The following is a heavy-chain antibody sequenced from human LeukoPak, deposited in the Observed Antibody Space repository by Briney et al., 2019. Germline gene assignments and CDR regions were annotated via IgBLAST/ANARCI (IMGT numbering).Heavy chain of an antibody. J-gene: IGHJ4*02. CDR2: INPNSGGT. V-gene: IGHV1-2*02. Sequence: ASVKVSCKASGYTFTSYGISWVRQAPGQGLEWMGWINPNSGGTNYAQKFQGRVTMTRDTSISTAYMELSRLRSDDTAVYYCAREGEGYYDSSGLTLWGQGTLVTVSS. CDR3: AREGEGYYDSSGLTL. D-gene: IGHD3-22*01. CDR1: GYTFTSYG.